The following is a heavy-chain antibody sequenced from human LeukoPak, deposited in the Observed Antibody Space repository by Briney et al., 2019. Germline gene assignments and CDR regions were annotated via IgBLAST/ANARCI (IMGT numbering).Heavy chain of an antibody. J-gene: IGHJ4*02. D-gene: IGHD6-13*01. Sequence: PGGSLRLSCAASGFTFSSYSMNWVRQAPGKGLEWVSSISSSSGYIYYADSVKGRFTISRDNSKNTLYLQMNSLRAEDTAVYYCAKDLIAAAKIDYWGQGTLVTVSS. CDR1: GFTFSSYS. CDR3: AKDLIAAAKIDY. CDR2: ISSSSGYI. V-gene: IGHV3-21*04.